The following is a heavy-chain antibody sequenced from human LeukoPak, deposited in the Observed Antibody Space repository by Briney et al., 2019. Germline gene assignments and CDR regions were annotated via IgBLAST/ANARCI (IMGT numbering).Heavy chain of an antibody. CDR1: GFTFSSYG. CDR2: ISYDGSNK. V-gene: IGHV3-30*03. J-gene: IGHJ4*02. CDR3: ARGGIHRPDDY. Sequence: GGSLRLSCAASGFTFSSYGMHWVRQAPGKGLEWVAVISYDGSNKYYADSVKGRFTISRDNSKNTLYLQMNSLRAEDTAVYYCARGGIHRPDDYWGQGTLVTVSS. D-gene: IGHD2-2*01.